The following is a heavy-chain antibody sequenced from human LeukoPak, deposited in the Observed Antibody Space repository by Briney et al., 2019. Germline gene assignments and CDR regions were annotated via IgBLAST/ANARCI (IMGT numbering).Heavy chain of an antibody. CDR2: ISYDGSNK. CDR3: AKGRAAAVPDY. V-gene: IGHV3-30*18. D-gene: IGHD6-13*01. Sequence: GGSLRLSCAASGFTFSSYGMHWVRQAPGKGLEWVAVISYDGSNKYYADSVKGRFTISRDNSKNTLYLQMNSLRAEDTAVYYCAKGRAAAVPDYWGQGTLVTVSS. J-gene: IGHJ4*02. CDR1: GFTFSSYG.